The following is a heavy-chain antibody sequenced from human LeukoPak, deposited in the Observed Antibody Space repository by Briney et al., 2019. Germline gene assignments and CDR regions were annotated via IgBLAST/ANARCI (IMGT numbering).Heavy chain of an antibody. CDR3: ARADDYDDAFDI. CDR1: GGSISSSSYY. Sequence: SETLSLTCTVSGGSISSSSYYWGWIRQPPGKGLEWIGSIYYSGSTYYNPSLKSRVTISVDTSKNQFSLKLSSVTAADTAVYYCARADDYDDAFDIWGQGTMVTVSS. CDR2: IYYSGST. J-gene: IGHJ3*02. D-gene: IGHD4-17*01. V-gene: IGHV4-39*01.